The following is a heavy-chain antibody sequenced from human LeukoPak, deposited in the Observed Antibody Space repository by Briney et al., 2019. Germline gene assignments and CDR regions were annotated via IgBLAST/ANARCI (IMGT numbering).Heavy chain of an antibody. V-gene: IGHV3-66*01. Sequence: GGSLGLSCAASGFTVSSNYMSWVRQAPGKGLEWVSIIYSGGNTYYADSANTYYADSVKGRFTISRDNSKNTLYLQMNSLRAEDTAVYYCARERGLPYGMDVWGQGTTVTVSS. CDR2: IYSGGNTYYADSANT. CDR3: ARERGLPYGMDV. D-gene: IGHD1-26*01. CDR1: GFTVSSNY. J-gene: IGHJ6*02.